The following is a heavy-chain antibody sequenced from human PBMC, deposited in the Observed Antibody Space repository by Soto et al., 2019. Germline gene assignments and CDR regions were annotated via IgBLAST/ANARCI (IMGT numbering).Heavy chain of an antibody. CDR3: ARDKGSGSYNSRYYYGMDV. J-gene: IGHJ6*02. D-gene: IGHD3-10*01. Sequence: PSETLSLTCAVYGGSFSDNFWSWIRQPPGKGLEWIGEINLSGSTNYIPSLKSRVTISVDTSKNQFSLKLSSVSAADTAVYYCARDKGSGSYNSRYYYGMDVWGQGTTVTVSS. V-gene: IGHV4-34*01. CDR1: GGSFSDNF. CDR2: INLSGST.